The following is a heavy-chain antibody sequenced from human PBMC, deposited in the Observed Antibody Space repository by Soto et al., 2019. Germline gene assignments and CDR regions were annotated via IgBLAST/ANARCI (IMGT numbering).Heavy chain of an antibody. D-gene: IGHD6-13*01. V-gene: IGHV3-30-3*01. J-gene: IGHJ4*02. CDR2: ISYDGSNK. CDR1: GFTFSSYA. CDR3: ARGWEEAAGKFDY. Sequence: VQLVESGGGVVQPGRSLRLSCAASGFTFSSYAMHWVRQAPGKGLEWVAVISYDGSNKYYADSVKGRFTISRDNSKNTLYLQMNSLRAEDTAVYYCARGWEEAAGKFDYWGQGTLVTVSS.